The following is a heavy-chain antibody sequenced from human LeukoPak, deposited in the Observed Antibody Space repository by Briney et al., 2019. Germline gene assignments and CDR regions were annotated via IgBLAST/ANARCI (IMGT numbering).Heavy chain of an antibody. Sequence: GGSLRLSCAASGFTFSSYEMNWVRQAPGKGLEWVSYISSSGSTIYYADSVKGRFTISRDNAKNSLYLQMNSLRAEDTAVYYCARGGLGDLGRYYFDYWGQGTLVTVSS. CDR3: ARGGLGDLGRYYFDY. CDR1: GFTFSSYE. CDR2: ISSSGSTI. V-gene: IGHV3-48*03. J-gene: IGHJ4*02. D-gene: IGHD3-10*01.